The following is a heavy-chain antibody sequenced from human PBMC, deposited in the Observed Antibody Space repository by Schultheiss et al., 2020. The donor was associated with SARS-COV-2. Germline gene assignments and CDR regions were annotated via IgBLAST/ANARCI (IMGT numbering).Heavy chain of an antibody. CDR3: ARIQWVVPPQGRTHHYGMDV. CDR1: GGSISSYYW. D-gene: IGHD5-12*01. Sequence: QTLSLTCTVSGGSISSYYWSWIRQPPGKALEWLALIYWDDDKRYSPSLKSRLTITKDTSKNQVVLTMTNMDHVDTATYFCARIQWVVPPQGRTHHYGMDVWGQGTAVTVSS. V-gene: IGHV2-5*08. CDR2: IYWDDDK. J-gene: IGHJ6*02.